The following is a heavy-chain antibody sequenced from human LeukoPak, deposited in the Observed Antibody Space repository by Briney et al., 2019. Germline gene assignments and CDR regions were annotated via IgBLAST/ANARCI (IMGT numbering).Heavy chain of an antibody. D-gene: IGHD6-6*01. V-gene: IGHV4-39*01. J-gene: IGHJ4*02. CDR2: IYYSGST. CDR3: AFEYSSSPFDY. CDR1: GGSISSSSYY. Sequence: PSETLSLTCTVSGGSISSSSYYWGWIRQPPGKGLEWIGSIYYSGSTYYNPSLKSRVTISVDTSKNQFSLKLSSVTAADTAVYYCAFEYSSSPFDYWGQGTLVTVSS.